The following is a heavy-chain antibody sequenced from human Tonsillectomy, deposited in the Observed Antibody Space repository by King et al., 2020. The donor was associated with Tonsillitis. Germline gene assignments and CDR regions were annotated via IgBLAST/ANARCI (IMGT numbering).Heavy chain of an antibody. Sequence: QLVQSGAEVKKPGASVKVSCKASGYTFTHYDINWVRQAPGQRLEWMGWINAANGNTKYSQKFQGRVTITRDTSASTAYMEVSSLRSEDTAVYYCATSAGVFDIWGQGTMVTVSS. CDR3: ATSAGVFDI. J-gene: IGHJ3*02. CDR1: GYTFTHYD. D-gene: IGHD2-8*01. CDR2: INAANGNT. V-gene: IGHV1-3*01.